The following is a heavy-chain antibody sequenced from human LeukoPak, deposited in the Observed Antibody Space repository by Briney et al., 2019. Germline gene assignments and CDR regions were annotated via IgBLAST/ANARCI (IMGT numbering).Heavy chain of an antibody. D-gene: IGHD6-13*01. Sequence: QPGGSLRLSCAASGFTFSSYAMSWVRQAPGKGLEWVSGIVGSGDRTYYADSVKGRFTIYRDNSKNTLYLQMDSLRGEDTAVYYCARDPKQLVNEDYWGQGTLVTVSS. CDR2: IVGSGDRT. V-gene: IGHV3-23*01. CDR1: GFTFSSYA. J-gene: IGHJ4*02. CDR3: ARDPKQLVNEDY.